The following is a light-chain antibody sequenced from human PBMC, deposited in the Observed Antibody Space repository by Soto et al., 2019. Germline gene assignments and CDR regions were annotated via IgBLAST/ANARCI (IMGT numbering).Light chain of an antibody. Sequence: QSALTQPASVSGSPGQSITISCTGTSSDVGGYNYVSWYQQHPGKAPKLMIYEVSNRPSGVSNRFSGSKSGNTASLTISGLQADDEADYDCSSYTSSSTLVFGTGTKLTVL. CDR3: SSYTSSSTLV. CDR1: SSDVGGYNY. CDR2: EVS. J-gene: IGLJ1*01. V-gene: IGLV2-14*01.